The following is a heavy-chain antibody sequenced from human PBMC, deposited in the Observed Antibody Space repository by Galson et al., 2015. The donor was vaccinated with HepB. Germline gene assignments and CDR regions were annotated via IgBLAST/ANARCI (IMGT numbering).Heavy chain of an antibody. D-gene: IGHD1/OR15-1a*01. CDR3: ASDIVTTAL. CDR1: GGSITPYY. CDR2: IHHTGNT. Sequence: LSLTCTVPGGSITPYYWSWIRQPPGKGQEWMGQIHHTGNTNYNPSPKSRLTFSIDTSKNHFSLKLRSVTAADTAVYYCASDIVTTALWGRGTRVTVAS. J-gene: IGHJ4*02. V-gene: IGHV4-59*13.